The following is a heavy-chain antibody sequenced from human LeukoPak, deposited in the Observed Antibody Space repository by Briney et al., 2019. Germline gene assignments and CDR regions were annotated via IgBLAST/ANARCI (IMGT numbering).Heavy chain of an antibody. CDR2: IYHSGST. CDR3: ATVSAFFYDSGSYYTFDY. D-gene: IGHD3-10*01. J-gene: IGHJ4*02. V-gene: IGHV4-4*02. CDR1: GGSISSSKW. Sequence: PSGTLSLTCAVSGGSISSSKWWSWVRQPPGKGLEWIGEIYHSGSTNYIPSLKSRVTISVDKSKNQFSLKLSSVTAADTAVYYCATVSAFFYDSGSYYTFDYWGQGTLVTVSS.